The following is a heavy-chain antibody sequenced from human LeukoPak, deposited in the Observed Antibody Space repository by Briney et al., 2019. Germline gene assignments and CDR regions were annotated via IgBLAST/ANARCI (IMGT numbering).Heavy chain of an antibody. D-gene: IGHD2-21*02. J-gene: IGHJ4*02. V-gene: IGHV1-69*10. Sequence: PSVKVSCKASGGTFSSYAISWVREAPGQGLEWMGGIIPILGIANYAQKFQGRVTITADKSTSTAYMELSSLRSEDTAVYYCARDRVNTAQDYWGQGTLVTVSS. CDR3: ARDRVNTAQDY. CDR1: GGTFSSYA. CDR2: IIPILGIA.